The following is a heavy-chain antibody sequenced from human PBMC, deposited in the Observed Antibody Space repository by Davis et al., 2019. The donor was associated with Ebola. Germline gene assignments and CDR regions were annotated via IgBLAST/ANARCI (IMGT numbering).Heavy chain of an antibody. CDR1: GASISSFY. CDR2: MHASGSS. J-gene: IGHJ2*01. CDR3: ARGHSDGWNFDL. V-gene: IGHV4-4*07. D-gene: IGHD2-21*02. Sequence: SETLSLTCTVSGASISSFYWSWIRQPAGKALEWLGRMHASGSSIYNPSLKSRVTMSVDVSRRQFSLILTSVTAPDTAVYYCARGHSDGWNFDLWGRGTLVTVS.